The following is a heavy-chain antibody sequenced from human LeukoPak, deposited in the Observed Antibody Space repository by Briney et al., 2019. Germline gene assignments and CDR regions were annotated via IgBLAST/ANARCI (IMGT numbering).Heavy chain of an antibody. CDR3: ARESTSWYFDL. CDR1: GFSVSSNY. J-gene: IGHJ2*01. V-gene: IGHV3-53*01. D-gene: IGHD2-2*01. CDR2: IYSGGST. Sequence: PGGSLRLSCAASGFSVSSNYMSWVRQAPGKGLEWVSVIYSGGSTYYAESVKCRFTISRDNSKDTLYLQMNSLRAEDTAVYYCARESTSWYFDLWGRGTLVTVSS.